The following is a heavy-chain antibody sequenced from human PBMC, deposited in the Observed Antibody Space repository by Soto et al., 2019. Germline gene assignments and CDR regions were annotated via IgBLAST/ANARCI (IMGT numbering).Heavy chain of an antibody. CDR1: GFTFSSYA. V-gene: IGHV3-23*01. Sequence: GGSLRLSCAASGFTFSSYAMSWVRQAPGKGLEWVSAISGSGGSTYYADSVKGRFTISRDNSKNTLYLQMNSLRAEDTAVYYCAKAEGGACTNGVCYTQYYFDYWGQGTLVTVSS. J-gene: IGHJ4*02. D-gene: IGHD2-8*01. CDR2: ISGSGGST. CDR3: AKAEGGACTNGVCYTQYYFDY.